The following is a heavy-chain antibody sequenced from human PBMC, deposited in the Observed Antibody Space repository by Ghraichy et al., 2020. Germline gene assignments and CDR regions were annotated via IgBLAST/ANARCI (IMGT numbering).Heavy chain of an antibody. D-gene: IGHD6-19*01. CDR1: GFSFSTFY. CDR3: ARRMGTSGWNGY. V-gene: IGHV3-21*01. CDR2: ISSSSHYI. J-gene: IGHJ1*01. Sequence: GGSLRLSCAASGFSFSTFYMNWVRQAPGKGPEWVSSISSSSHYIYYADSVKGRFTISRDNAKNSLYLQMNSLRVEDTAVYYCARRMGTSGWNGYWGQGTLVTVSS.